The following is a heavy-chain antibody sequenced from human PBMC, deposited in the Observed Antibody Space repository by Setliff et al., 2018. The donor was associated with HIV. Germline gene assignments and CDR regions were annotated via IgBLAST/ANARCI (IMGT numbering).Heavy chain of an antibody. D-gene: IGHD4-17*01. CDR2: IYPSSGGT. CDR3: ARGTTVVMGDDVDNYHYSYLDV. V-gene: IGHV1-2*06. Sequence: GASVKVSCKASGYTFTGYYIHWVRQAPGQGLEWMGRIYPSSGGTNFAQKFRGRVTMTRDTSISTAYMELSRLTSDDTAMYYCARGTTVVMGDDVDNYHYSYLDVWGKGTTVTVSS. J-gene: IGHJ6*03. CDR1: GYTFTGYY.